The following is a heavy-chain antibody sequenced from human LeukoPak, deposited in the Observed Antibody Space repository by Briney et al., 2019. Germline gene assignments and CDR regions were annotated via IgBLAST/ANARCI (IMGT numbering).Heavy chain of an antibody. Sequence: PGGSLRLSCAASGFTFSSHGIHWVRQAPGRGLEWVAVIWYDGTNKYYEDSVKGRFSISRDDSKNTVYLQMNSLRAEDTAVYYCARDGGDCSSTSCYDRLDYWGQGTLVTVSS. CDR2: IWYDGTNK. D-gene: IGHD2-2*01. J-gene: IGHJ4*02. CDR1: GFTFSSHG. CDR3: ARDGGDCSSTSCYDRLDY. V-gene: IGHV3-33*01.